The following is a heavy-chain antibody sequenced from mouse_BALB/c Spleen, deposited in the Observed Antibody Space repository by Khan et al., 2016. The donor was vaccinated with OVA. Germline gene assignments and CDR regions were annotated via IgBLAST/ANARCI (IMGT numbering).Heavy chain of an antibody. Sequence: VQLQQSGAELAKPGASVKMSCKASGYTFTSYWIHWVKQRPGQGLEWIGYINPTSGYTDYNEKFKDKATLSEDKSSSTAYMQLSSLTSEDSAVYYCARDRIDYWGQGTTLTVSS. CDR2: INPTSGYT. CDR1: GYTFTSYW. V-gene: IGHV1-7*01. CDR3: ARDRIDY. J-gene: IGHJ2*01.